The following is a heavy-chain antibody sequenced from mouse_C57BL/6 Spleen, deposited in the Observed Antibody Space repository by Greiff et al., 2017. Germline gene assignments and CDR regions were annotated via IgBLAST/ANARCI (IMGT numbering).Heavy chain of an antibody. D-gene: IGHD4-1*01. CDR2: IHPNSGST. J-gene: IGHJ2*01. CDR1: GYTFTSYW. CDR3: ARGGNWDFDY. V-gene: IGHV1-64*01. Sequence: QVQLQQSGAELVKPGASVKLSCKASGYTFTSYWMHWVKQRPGQGLEWIGMIHPNSGSTNYNVKFKSKATLTVDKSSSTAYMQLSSLTSEDSAVYYCARGGNWDFDYWGQGTTLTVSS.